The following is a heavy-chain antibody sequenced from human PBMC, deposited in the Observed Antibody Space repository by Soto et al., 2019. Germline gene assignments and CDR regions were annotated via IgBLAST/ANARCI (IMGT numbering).Heavy chain of an antibody. J-gene: IGHJ5*02. V-gene: IGHV1-2*04. CDR1: GYTFTGYY. Sequence: ASVKVSCKASGYTFTGYYMHWVRQAPGQGLEWMGWINPNSGGTNYAQKFQGWVTMTRDTSISTAYMELSRLRSDDTAVYYCARGAVTDYYDSSGYPGYWFDPWGQGTLVTSPQ. CDR3: ARGAVTDYYDSSGYPGYWFDP. CDR2: INPNSGGT. D-gene: IGHD3-22*01.